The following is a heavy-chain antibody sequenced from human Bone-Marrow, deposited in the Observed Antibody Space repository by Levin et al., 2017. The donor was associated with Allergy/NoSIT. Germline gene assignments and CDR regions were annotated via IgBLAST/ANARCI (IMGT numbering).Heavy chain of an antibody. Sequence: GESLKISCVTSGTTYNGIHWVRQAPGKGLEWVALIWYDGSLKYYADSVKGRFTISRDKSRNTVYLQISSLRVEDTAVYYCARDSIEIPYAYENNGYMDLWGQGTLVTVSS. CDR2: IWYDGSLK. D-gene: IGHD3-22*01. J-gene: IGHJ4*02. V-gene: IGHV3-33*01. CDR1: GTTYNG. CDR3: ARDSIEIPYAYENNGYMDL.